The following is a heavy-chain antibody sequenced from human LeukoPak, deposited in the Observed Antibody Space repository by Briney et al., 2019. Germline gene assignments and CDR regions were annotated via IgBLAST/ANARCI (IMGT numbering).Heavy chain of an antibody. V-gene: IGHV1-2*06. CDR2: INPNSGGT. J-gene: IGHJ6*03. Sequence: ASVKVSCKASGYTFTGYYMHWVRQALGQGLEWMGRINPNSGGTNYAQKFQGRVTMTRDTSISTAYMELSRLRSDDTAVYYCARSPVYYYYYMDVWGKGTTVTVSS. CDR1: GYTFTGYY. CDR3: ARSPVYYYYYMDV.